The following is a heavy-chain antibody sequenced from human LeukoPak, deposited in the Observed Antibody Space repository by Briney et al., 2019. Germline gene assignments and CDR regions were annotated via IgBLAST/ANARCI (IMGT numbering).Heavy chain of an antibody. Sequence: GGSLRLSCAASGFTFSSYAMSWARQAPGKGLEWVSAISGSGGSTYYADSVKGRFTISRDNSKNTLYLQMNSLGAEDTAVYYCAKDRYGDYVSGGFNWFDPWGQGTLVTVSS. CDR3: AKDRYGDYVSGGFNWFDP. CDR2: ISGSGGST. D-gene: IGHD4-17*01. J-gene: IGHJ5*02. CDR1: GFTFSSYA. V-gene: IGHV3-23*01.